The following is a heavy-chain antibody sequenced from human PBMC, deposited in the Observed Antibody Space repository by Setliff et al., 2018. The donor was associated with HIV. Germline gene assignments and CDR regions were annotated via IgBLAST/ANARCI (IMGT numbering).Heavy chain of an antibody. J-gene: IGHJ3*01. CDR1: GYTFTDYY. CDR2: INPTTGGT. V-gene: IGHV1-2*02. Sequence: ASVKVSCKASGYTFTDYYMHWVRLAPGQGLEWMGWINPTTGGTNYAQKFQGRVTMTRDTSINTAYMQPNRLRSEETAIYFCARAPDAFDVWGQGTMVTVSS. CDR3: ARAPDAFDV.